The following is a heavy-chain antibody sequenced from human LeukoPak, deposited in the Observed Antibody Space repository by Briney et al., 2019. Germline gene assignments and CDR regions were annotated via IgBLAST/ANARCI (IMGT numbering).Heavy chain of an antibody. D-gene: IGHD3-10*01. CDR1: GGSISSYY. CDR3: ARGREFRGVSYDP. Sequence: PSETLSLTCTVSGGSISSYYWSWIRQPPGKGLEWIGYIYYSGSTNYNPSLKSRVTISVDTSKNQFSLKLSSVTAADTAVYYCARGREFRGVSYDPWGQGTLVTVSS. V-gene: IGHV4-59*01. CDR2: IYYSGST. J-gene: IGHJ5*02.